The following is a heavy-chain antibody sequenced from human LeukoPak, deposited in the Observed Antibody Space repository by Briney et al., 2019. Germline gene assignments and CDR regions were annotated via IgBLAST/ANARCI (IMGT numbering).Heavy chain of an antibody. D-gene: IGHD3-3*01. CDR1: GNSVRSSSFY. V-gene: IGHV4-39*01. J-gene: IGHJ4*02. CDR2: IYYSGTA. CDR3: VSTLRFLPYRRFDY. Sequence: PSETLSLTCTVSGNSVRSSSFYWGWIRQPPGKGLEWIGSIYYSGTAYYNPSLKSRVTISGDASRNQFSLRLSSVTASDTAVYYCVSTLRFLPYRRFDYWSQGTLVTVSS.